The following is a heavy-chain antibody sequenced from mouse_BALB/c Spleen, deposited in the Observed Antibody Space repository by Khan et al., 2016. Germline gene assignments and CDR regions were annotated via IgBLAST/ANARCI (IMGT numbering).Heavy chain of an antibody. CDR3: GRSRSCRGAMDY. J-gene: IGHJ4*01. CDR2: IDPANGNT. D-gene: IGHD1-1*01. Sequence: VQLQQSGAELVKPGASVKLSCTASGFNIKDTYMHWVKQRPEQGLEWIGRIDPANGNTKYDPKFQGKATITADTSSNTAYLQLSILTSEDTDGYYSGRSRSCRGAMDYWDQETSVNVSS. V-gene: IGHV14-3*02. CDR1: GFNIKDTY.